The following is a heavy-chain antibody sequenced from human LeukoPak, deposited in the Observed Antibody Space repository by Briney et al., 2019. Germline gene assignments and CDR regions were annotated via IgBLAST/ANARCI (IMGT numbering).Heavy chain of an antibody. J-gene: IGHJ4*02. Sequence: SETLSLTCTVSGGSISSGGYYWSWIRQHPGKGLEWIGYIYYCGSTYYNPSLKSRVTISVDTSKTQFSLKLSSVTAADTAVYYCARAPGYSSSWLFDYWGQGTLVTVSS. CDR2: IYYCGST. V-gene: IGHV4-31*03. CDR3: ARAPGYSSSWLFDY. CDR1: GGSISSGGYY. D-gene: IGHD6-13*01.